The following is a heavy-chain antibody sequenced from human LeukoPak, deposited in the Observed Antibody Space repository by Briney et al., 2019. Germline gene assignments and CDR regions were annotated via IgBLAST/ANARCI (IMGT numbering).Heavy chain of an antibody. CDR3: AKVEPVNHPLVDTAMVKFDY. J-gene: IGHJ4*02. V-gene: IGHV3-30*18. CDR1: GYSLTTYY. Sequence: SCKASGYSLTTYYMHWVRQAPGKGLEWVAVISYDGSNKYYADSVKGRFTISRDNSKNTLYLQMNSLRAEDTAVYYCAKVEPVNHPLVDTAMVKFDYWGQGTLVTVSS. CDR2: ISYDGSNK. D-gene: IGHD5-18*01.